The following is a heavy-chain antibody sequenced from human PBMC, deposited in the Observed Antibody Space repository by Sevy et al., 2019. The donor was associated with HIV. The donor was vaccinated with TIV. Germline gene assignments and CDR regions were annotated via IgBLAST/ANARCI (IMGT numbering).Heavy chain of an antibody. CDR2: ISSSSSYI. Sequence: GGSLRLSCAASGFTFSSYSMNWVRQAPGKGLEWVSSISSSSSYIYYADSVKGRFTISRDNAKNSLYLQMNSLRAEDTAVYYCARDLGRDGYNIPYYYYYYGMDVWGQGTTVTVSS. V-gene: IGHV3-21*01. D-gene: IGHD5-12*01. CDR3: ARDLGRDGYNIPYYYYYYGMDV. CDR1: GFTFSSYS. J-gene: IGHJ6*02.